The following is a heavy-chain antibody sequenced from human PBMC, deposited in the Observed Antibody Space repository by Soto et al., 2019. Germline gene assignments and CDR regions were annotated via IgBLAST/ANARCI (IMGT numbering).Heavy chain of an antibody. D-gene: IGHD1-1*01. CDR1: GGTFSGTA. J-gene: IGHJ4*02. Sequence: QVQLVQSGAEVKKPGSSLTVSCKVSGGTFSGTAINWVRQAPGQGHEWLGGIIPMFAITHYAPKFQDRVAIIADDSTSTAYMQFNSLRSNDTAVYHCVTAPHNNRFRFIHWGQGTRVSVSS. V-gene: IGHV1-69*01. CDR2: IIPMFAIT. CDR3: VTAPHNNRFRFIH.